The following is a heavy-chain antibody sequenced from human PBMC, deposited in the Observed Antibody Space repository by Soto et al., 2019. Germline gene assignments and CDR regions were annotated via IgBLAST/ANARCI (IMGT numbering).Heavy chain of an antibody. D-gene: IGHD4-17*01. V-gene: IGHV3-7*01. CDR1: GFTFSSYW. J-gene: IGHJ4*02. Sequence: PGGSLRLSCAASGFTFSSYWMSWVRQAPGKGLEWVVNIKQDGSEKYYEDSVKGRFTTSRDNAKNSLYLQMNSLRAEDTAVYYCARGYGDYELGYFDYWGQGTLVTVSS. CDR3: ARGYGDYELGYFDY. CDR2: IKQDGSEK.